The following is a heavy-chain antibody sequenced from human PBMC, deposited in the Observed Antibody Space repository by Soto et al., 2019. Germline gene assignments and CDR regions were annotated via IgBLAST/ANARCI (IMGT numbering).Heavy chain of an antibody. D-gene: IGHD6-6*01. J-gene: IGHJ3*02. Sequence: GGSLRLSCAASGFTFSSYSMNWVRQAPGKGLEWVSYISSSSSTIYYADSVKGRFTISRDNAKNSLYLQMNSLRDEDAAVYYCARVGGSSSSMANRAFDIWGQGTMVTVSS. V-gene: IGHV3-48*02. CDR3: ARVGGSSSSMANRAFDI. CDR1: GFTFSSYS. CDR2: ISSSSSTI.